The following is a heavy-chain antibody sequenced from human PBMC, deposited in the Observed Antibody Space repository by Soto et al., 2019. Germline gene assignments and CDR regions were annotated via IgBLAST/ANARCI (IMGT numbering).Heavy chain of an antibody. J-gene: IGHJ4*02. CDR2: IYSGGRT. CDR1: GFTVSSNY. Sequence: EVQLVESGGGLVQPGGSLRLSCAASGFTVSSNYMSWVRQAPGKGLEWVSVIYSGGRTYYADSVKGRFTISRDNSKNTLYLKMNSLRAEDTAVYYCARDSDFGDYIDYWGQGTLVTVSS. V-gene: IGHV3-66*01. D-gene: IGHD4-17*01. CDR3: ARDSDFGDYIDY.